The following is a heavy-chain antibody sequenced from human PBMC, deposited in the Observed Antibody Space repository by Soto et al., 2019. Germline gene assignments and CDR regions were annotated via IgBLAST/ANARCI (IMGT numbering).Heavy chain of an antibody. CDR2: ISGSGGET. V-gene: IGHV3-23*01. CDR1: GLSFSHSGFTFSHYA. Sequence: EVRLLESGGGLVQPGGSLRLSCEASGLSFSHSGFTFSHYAMNWVRQAPGKGLEGVSDISGSGGETHYAESVKGRFTVSRDNFRNTLYLQMSSLRVEDTAVYYCAKRALDGYNSPIDNWGQGTLVTVS. CDR3: AKRALDGYNSPIDN. D-gene: IGHD1-1*01. J-gene: IGHJ4*02.